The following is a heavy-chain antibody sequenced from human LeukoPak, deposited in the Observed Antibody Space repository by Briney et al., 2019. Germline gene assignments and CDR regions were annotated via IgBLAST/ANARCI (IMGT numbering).Heavy chain of an antibody. CDR1: GGSFSGYY. CDR2: INHSGST. Sequence: PSETLSLTCAVYGGSFSGYYWSWIRQPPGKGLEWIGEINHSGSTNYNPSLKSRVTISVGTSKNQFSLKLSSVAAANTAVYYCARGVVVVPAAKNGYYYYMDVWGKGTTVTVSS. D-gene: IGHD2-2*01. V-gene: IGHV4-34*01. J-gene: IGHJ6*03. CDR3: ARGVVVVPAAKNGYYYYMDV.